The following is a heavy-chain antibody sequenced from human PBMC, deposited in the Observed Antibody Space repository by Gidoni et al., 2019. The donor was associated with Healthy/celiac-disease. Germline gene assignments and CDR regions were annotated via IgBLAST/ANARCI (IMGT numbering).Heavy chain of an antibody. CDR3: AGRLSASYYYGMDV. Sequence: KKPGSSVKVSCKASGGTFSSYTISWVRQAPGQGLEWMGRIIPILGIANYAQKFQGRVTITAYKSTSTAYMELSSLRSEDTAVYYCAGRLSASYYYGMDVWGQGTTVTVSS. J-gene: IGHJ6*02. CDR1: GGTFSSYT. CDR2: IIPILGIA. V-gene: IGHV1-69*02. D-gene: IGHD2-15*01.